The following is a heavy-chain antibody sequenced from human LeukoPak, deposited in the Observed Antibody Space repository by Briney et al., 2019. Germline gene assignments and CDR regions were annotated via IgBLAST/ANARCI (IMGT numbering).Heavy chain of an antibody. J-gene: IGHJ5*02. CDR2: ISSSSYI. CDR1: GFTFSSYA. Sequence: GGSLRLSCAASGFTFSSYAMSWVRQAPGKGLEWVSSISSSSYIYYADSVKGRFTISRDNAKNSLYLQMNSLRAEDTAVYYCARDLGCSGGSCYSWWFDPWGQGTLVTVSS. CDR3: ARDLGCSGGSCYSWWFDP. V-gene: IGHV3-21*01. D-gene: IGHD2-15*01.